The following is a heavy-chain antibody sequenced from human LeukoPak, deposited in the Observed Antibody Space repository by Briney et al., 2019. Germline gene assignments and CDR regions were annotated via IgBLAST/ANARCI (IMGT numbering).Heavy chain of an antibody. Sequence: PSETLSLTCTVSAAHITSYYWSSLRQPPGKGLEWIGYIYYSGSTNYNPSLKSRVAISVDTSKNQVSLRLSSVTAADTAVYYCARRGSIVGATPHDAHDIWGQGTVVTVS. J-gene: IGHJ3*02. CDR3: ARRGSIVGATPHDAHDI. V-gene: IGHV4-59*01. CDR2: IYYSGST. D-gene: IGHD1-26*01. CDR1: AAHITSYY.